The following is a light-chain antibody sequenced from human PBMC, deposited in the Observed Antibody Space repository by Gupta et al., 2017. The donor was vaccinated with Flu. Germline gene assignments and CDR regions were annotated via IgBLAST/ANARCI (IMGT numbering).Light chain of an antibody. CDR1: QTLLQRNGYNY. Sequence: ISCSTSQTLLQRNGYNYLDWYLQKPGQTPQLLMHLGSSRASGVPDRFSGTGSGTDFTLTISSVEAEDVGVYYCMQGLETPYTFGQGTKLEIK. V-gene: IGKV2-28*01. CDR2: LGS. J-gene: IGKJ2*01. CDR3: MQGLETPYT.